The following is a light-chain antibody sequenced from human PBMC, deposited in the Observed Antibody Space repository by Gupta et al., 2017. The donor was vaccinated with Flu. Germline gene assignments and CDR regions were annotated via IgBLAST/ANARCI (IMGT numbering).Light chain of an antibody. J-gene: IGLJ1*01. V-gene: IGLV1-40*01. CDR2: GNN. Sequence: QSVLTQPPSVSGAPGQRVTISCPGRSPNIGASYDVHWSQQRPEPAPNLLIYGNNSRHSAAPARFSGSKSATSAAVATTGLHAGAEADYYWQSYDSSLSGYVFGTGTKVTVL. CDR1: SPNIGASYD. CDR3: QSYDSSLSGYV.